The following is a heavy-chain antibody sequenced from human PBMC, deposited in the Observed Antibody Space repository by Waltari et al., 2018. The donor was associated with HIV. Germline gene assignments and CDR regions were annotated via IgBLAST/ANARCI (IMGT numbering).Heavy chain of an antibody. CDR1: GGSVCRRVSY. CDR3: ARLDCSGGTCSPFDP. V-gene: IGHV4-39*01. D-gene: IGHD2-15*01. CDR2: LYYTGNT. J-gene: IGHJ5*02. Sequence: QLQLQESGPGLVKPSETLSLTCTVSGGSVCRRVSYWGWIRQPPGRGLEWIGTLYYTGNTYYNPSLQSRVTISVGVSKNQFSLKLGSVSASDTAVYYCARLDCSGGTCSPFDPWGQGTLVTVSS.